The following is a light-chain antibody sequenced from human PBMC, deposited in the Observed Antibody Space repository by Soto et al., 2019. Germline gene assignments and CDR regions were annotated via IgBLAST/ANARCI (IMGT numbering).Light chain of an antibody. CDR2: STN. CDR1: SGSVSTNYY. CDR3: VLYMGSGIWV. Sequence: QTVVTQEPSFSVSPGGTVTLTCGLSSGSVSTNYYPSWYQQTPGQAPRTLIYSTNTRSSGVPDRFSGSILGDKAALTITGAQADDDSDYYCVLYMGSGIWVFGGGTQLTVL. V-gene: IGLV8-61*01. J-gene: IGLJ2*01.